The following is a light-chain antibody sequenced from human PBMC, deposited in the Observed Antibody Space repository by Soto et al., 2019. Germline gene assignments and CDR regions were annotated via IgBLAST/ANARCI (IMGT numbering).Light chain of an antibody. V-gene: IGKV1-12*01. Sequence: DIQMTQSPSSVSASVGDRVTITCRASPGISSWLAWYQQKPGKAPKLLIYAASSVQSGVPSRFSGSGSGTDFTLTFSRRQPEDFATYYCQQTNSFPFTFGPGTKVDTK. CDR3: QQTNSFPFT. CDR1: PGISSW. CDR2: AAS. J-gene: IGKJ3*01.